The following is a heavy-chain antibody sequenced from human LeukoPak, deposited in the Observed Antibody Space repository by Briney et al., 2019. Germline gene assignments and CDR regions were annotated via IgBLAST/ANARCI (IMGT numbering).Heavy chain of an antibody. CDR2: ISSSSSYI. J-gene: IGHJ4*02. CDR3: ASAFGGGPEYFDY. V-gene: IGHV3-21*01. D-gene: IGHD2-15*01. CDR1: GFTFSSYS. Sequence: GGSLRLSCAASGFTFSSYSMNWVRQAPGKGLEWVSSISSSSSYIYYADSVKDRFTISRDNAKNSLYLQMNSLRAEDTAVYYCASAFGGGPEYFDYRGQGTLVTVSS.